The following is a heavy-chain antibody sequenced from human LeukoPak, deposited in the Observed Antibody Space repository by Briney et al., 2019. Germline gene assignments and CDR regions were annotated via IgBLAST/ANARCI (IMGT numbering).Heavy chain of an antibody. CDR1: GFTFSNAW. CDR2: IKSKTDGGTT. CDR3: ARGSIAARPRRFDY. J-gene: IGHJ4*02. V-gene: IGHV3-15*01. Sequence: GGSLRLSCAASGFTFSNAWMSWVRQAPGKGLEWVGRIKSKTDGGTTDYAAPVKGRFTISRDDSKNTLYLQMNSLKTEDTAVYYCARGSIAARPRRFDYWGQGTLVTVSS. D-gene: IGHD6-6*01.